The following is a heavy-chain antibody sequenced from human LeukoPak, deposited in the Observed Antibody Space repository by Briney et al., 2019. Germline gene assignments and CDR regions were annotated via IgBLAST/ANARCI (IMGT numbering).Heavy chain of an antibody. J-gene: IGHJ5*02. CDR2: IYYSGST. CDR1: GGSISSGSYY. Sequence: SETLSLTCTVSGGSISSGSYYWSWIRQPPGTGLEWIGYIYYSGSTNYNPSLKSRVTISVDTSKNQFSLKLSSVTAADTAVYYCARKYYYDLGFDPWGQGTLVTVSS. CDR3: ARKYYYDLGFDP. D-gene: IGHD3-22*01. V-gene: IGHV4-61*01.